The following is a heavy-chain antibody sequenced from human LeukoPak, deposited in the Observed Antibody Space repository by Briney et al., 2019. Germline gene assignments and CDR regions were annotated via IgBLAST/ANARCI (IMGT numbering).Heavy chain of an antibody. J-gene: IGHJ4*02. CDR3: ASMGDSVDY. D-gene: IGHD3-16*01. Sequence: GGSLRLSCAAFGFTFDDYAMHWVRQAPGKGLEWVSLISWDGGSTYYADSVKGRFTISRDNSKNSLYLQMNSLRAEDTALYYCASMGDSVDYWGQGTLVTVSS. CDR1: GFTFDDYA. CDR2: ISWDGGST. V-gene: IGHV3-43D*03.